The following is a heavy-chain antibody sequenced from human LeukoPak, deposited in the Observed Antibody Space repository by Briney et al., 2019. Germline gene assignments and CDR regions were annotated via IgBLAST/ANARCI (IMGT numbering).Heavy chain of an antibody. CDR3: AKRKRAVAARGVWYFDY. Sequence: PGGSLRLSCAASGFTVSSNYMSWVRQAPGKGLEWVSVIYSGGSTYYADSVKGRFTISRDNSKSTLYIQMNSLRAEDTAVYYCAKRKRAVAARGVWYFDYWGQGTLVTVSS. CDR2: IYSGGST. D-gene: IGHD6-19*01. J-gene: IGHJ4*02. V-gene: IGHV3-53*01. CDR1: GFTVSSNY.